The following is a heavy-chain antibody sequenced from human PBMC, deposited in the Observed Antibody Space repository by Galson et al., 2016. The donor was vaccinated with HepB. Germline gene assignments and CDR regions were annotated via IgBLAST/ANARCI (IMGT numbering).Heavy chain of an antibody. J-gene: IGHJ6*02. CDR3: ARDRPGDSPFDPYDYNFGMDV. V-gene: IGHV1-69*06. Sequence: SVKVSCKASGGTFSSYAISWVRQAPGQGLEWMGGIIPIFGTANYAQKFQGRVTMTADKSTSTAYMELSSLRSEDTAVYYCARDRPGDSPFDPYDYNFGMDVWGQGTTVTVSS. CDR2: IIPIFGTA. D-gene: IGHD2-21*01. CDR1: GGTFSSYA.